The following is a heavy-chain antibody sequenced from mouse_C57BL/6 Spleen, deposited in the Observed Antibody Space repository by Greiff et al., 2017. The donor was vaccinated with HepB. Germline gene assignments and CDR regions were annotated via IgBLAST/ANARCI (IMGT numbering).Heavy chain of an antibody. Sequence: EVQLVESGEGLVKPGGSLKLSCAASGFTFSSYAMSWVRQTPEKRLEWVAYISGGGDYTYYADTVKGRFTISRDNARNTLYLQMSSLKSEDTAMYYCTRAPRQLRLFAYWGQGTLVTVSA. V-gene: IGHV5-9-1*02. CDR1: GFTFSSYA. J-gene: IGHJ3*01. CDR3: TRAPRQLRLFAY. D-gene: IGHD3-2*02. CDR2: ISGGGDYT.